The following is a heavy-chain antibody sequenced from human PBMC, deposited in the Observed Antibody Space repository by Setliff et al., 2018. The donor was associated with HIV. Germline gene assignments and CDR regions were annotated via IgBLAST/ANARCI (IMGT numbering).Heavy chain of an antibody. CDR1: GDSFSGTNYY. J-gene: IGHJ6*03. D-gene: IGHD1-7*01. V-gene: IGHV4-39*01. CDR3: ARHRQGLTGSTPGYYMDV. CDR2: IYFGGSS. Sequence: PSETLSLTCAVSGDSFSGTNYYWAWIRQPPGKGLEWIGSIYFGGSSHYNPSLESRVTMSVDTSKNQFSLKLSSVTAADTAVYYCARHRQGLTGSTPGYYMDVWGKGTTVTAP.